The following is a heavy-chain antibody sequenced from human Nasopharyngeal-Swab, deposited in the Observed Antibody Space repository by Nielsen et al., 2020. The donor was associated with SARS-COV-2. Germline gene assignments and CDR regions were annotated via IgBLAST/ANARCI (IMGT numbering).Heavy chain of an antibody. V-gene: IGHV3-9*01. Sequence: SLKISCAASGFTFDDYAMHWVRQPQGKGLEWVSGISWNSGSIGYADSVKGRFTISRDNAKNSLYLQMNSLRAEDTALYYCVKDRRGFGELFYFDYWGQGTLVTVSS. CDR2: ISWNSGSI. J-gene: IGHJ4*02. CDR3: VKDRRGFGELFYFDY. CDR1: GFTFDDYA. D-gene: IGHD3-10*01.